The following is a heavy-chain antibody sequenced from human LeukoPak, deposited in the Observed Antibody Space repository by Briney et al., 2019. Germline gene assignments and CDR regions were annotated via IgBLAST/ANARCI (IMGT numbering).Heavy chain of an antibody. J-gene: IGHJ3*02. CDR2: ISAYNGNT. CDR3: ARVHGYYDSTDAFDI. V-gene: IGHV1-18*01. Sequence: GASVKVSCKASGYTFTSYGISWARQAPGQGLEWMGWISAYNGNTNYAQKLQGRVTMTTDTSTSTAYMELRSLRSDDTAVYYCARVHGYYDSTDAFDIWGQGTMVTVSS. D-gene: IGHD3-22*01. CDR1: GYTFTSYG.